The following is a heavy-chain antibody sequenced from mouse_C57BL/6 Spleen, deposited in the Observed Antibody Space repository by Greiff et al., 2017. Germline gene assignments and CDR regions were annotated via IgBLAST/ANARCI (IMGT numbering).Heavy chain of an antibody. CDR2: ISSGSSTI. V-gene: IGHV5-17*01. J-gene: IGHJ4*01. CDR1: GFTFSDYG. Sequence: EVQGVESGGGLVKPGGSLKLSCAASGFTFSDYGMHWVRQAPEKGLEWVAYISSGSSTIYYADTVKGRFTISRDNAKNTLFLQMTSLRSEDTAMYYCARDYSNSFYYAMDYWGQGTSVTVSS. D-gene: IGHD2-5*01. CDR3: ARDYSNSFYYAMDY.